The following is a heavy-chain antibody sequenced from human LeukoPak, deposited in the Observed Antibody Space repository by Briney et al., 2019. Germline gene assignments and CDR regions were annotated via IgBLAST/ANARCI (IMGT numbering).Heavy chain of an antibody. CDR3: ARRRYDILTGFGAFDI. CDR2: IYPGDSDT. D-gene: IGHD3-9*01. CDR1: GYSFTSYW. V-gene: IGHV5-51*01. Sequence: GEPLKISCKGSGYSFTSYWIGWVRQMPGKGLEWMGIIYPGDSDTRYSPSLQGQVTISADKSISTAYLQWSSLKASDTAMYYCARRRYDILTGFGAFDIWGQGTMVTVSS. J-gene: IGHJ3*02.